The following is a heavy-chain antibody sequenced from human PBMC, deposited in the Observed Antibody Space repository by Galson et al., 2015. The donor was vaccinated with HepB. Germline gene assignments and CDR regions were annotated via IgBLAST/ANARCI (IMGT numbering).Heavy chain of an antibody. V-gene: IGHV3-33*01. CDR2: IWYDGSNK. J-gene: IGHJ6*02. D-gene: IGHD4-17*01. CDR3: ARDTVTTYYYYYGMDV. CDR1: GFTFSSYG. Sequence: SLRLSCAASGFTFSSYGMHWVRQAPGKGLEWVAVIWYDGSNKYYADSVKGRFTISRDNSKNTLYLQMNSLRAEDTAVYYCARDTVTTYYYYYGMDVWGQGTTVTVSS.